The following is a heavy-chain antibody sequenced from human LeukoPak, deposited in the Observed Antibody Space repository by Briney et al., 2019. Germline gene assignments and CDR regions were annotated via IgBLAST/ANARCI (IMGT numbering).Heavy chain of an antibody. CDR2: ISYDGSNK. V-gene: IGHV3-30*04. D-gene: IGHD3-9*01. CDR1: GFTFSSYA. J-gene: IGHJ4*02. Sequence: GGSLRLSCAASGFTFSSYAMHWVRQAPGKGVEWGAVISYDGSNKYYADSVKGRFTISRDNSKNTPYLQMNSLRAEDTAVYYWARLPLVLRYVDSLLSPLDNCGQRTLVSVSS. CDR3: ARLPLVLRYVDSLLSPLDN.